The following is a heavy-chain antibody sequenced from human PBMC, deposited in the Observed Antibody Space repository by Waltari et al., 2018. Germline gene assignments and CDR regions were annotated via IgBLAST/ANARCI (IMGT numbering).Heavy chain of an antibody. J-gene: IGHJ3*02. V-gene: IGHV1-18*01. CDR2: ISAYNGNT. CDR1: GYTFTSYG. CDR3: ARAPPSWAAAGTGAFDI. Sequence: QVQLVQSGAEVKKPGASVKVSCKASGYTFTSYGISWVRQAPGQGLEWMGWISAYNGNTNYAQKLQGRVTMTTDTSTSTAYMELRSLRSDDTAVYYCARAPPSWAAAGTGAFDIWGQGTMVTVSS. D-gene: IGHD6-13*01.